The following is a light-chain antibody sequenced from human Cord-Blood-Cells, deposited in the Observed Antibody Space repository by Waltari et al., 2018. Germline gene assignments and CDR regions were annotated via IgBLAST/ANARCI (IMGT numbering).Light chain of an antibody. CDR1: QGISSY. CDR3: QQYYSYPPT. J-gene: IGKJ1*01. V-gene: IGKV1-8*01. CDR2: AAS. Sequence: AIRMTQSPSSFSASTGDRVTITCRASQGISSYLAWYQQKPGKAPKLLIYAASTLRSGVPSRFSGSGSGTDFTRTISCLQSEDFATYYCQQYYSYPPTFGQGIKVEIK.